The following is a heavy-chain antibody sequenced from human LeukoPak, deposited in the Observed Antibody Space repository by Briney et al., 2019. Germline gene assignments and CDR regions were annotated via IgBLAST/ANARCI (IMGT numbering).Heavy chain of an antibody. J-gene: IGHJ4*02. CDR3: ARGTPTVSAGHY. CDR1: GFTVSSDY. V-gene: IGHV3-53*01. Sequence: GGSLRLSCAASGFTVSSDYMSWVRQAPGKGVEWVSVIYTDGRTFFADFVKGRFTISRDTSKNMLYLQMNSLRVEDTAVYYCARGTPTVSAGHYWGQGTLVTVSS. CDR2: IYTDGRT. D-gene: IGHD2-15*01.